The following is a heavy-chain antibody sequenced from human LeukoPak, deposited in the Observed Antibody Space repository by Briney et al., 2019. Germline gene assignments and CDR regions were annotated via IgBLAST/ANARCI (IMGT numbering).Heavy chain of an antibody. CDR2: IYYSGNT. V-gene: IGHV4-38-2*01. CDR1: GYPISNGCY. J-gene: IGHJ4*02. D-gene: IGHD3-22*01. Sequence: SETLSLTCAVSGYPISNGCYWGWIRQPPGKGLEWIGSIYYSGNTYDNPSLKSRVTISLDTSKNQFSLRLSSVTASDTAVYYCARHRLFDTTGYYYDFDYWGQGTLVTVSS. CDR3: ARHRLFDTTGYYYDFDY.